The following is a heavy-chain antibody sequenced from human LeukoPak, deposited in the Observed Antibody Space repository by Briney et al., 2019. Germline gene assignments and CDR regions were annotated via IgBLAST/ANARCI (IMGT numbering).Heavy chain of an antibody. Sequence: SETLSLTCTVSGGSISSYYWSWIRQPPGKGLEWIGYIYYSGGTNYNPSLKSRVTISLDTSKNHFSLKLSSVTAADTAVYYCARDLRYDSSGWAFDYWGQGTLVTVSS. CDR3: ARDLRYDSSGWAFDY. V-gene: IGHV4-59*01. CDR1: GGSISSYY. CDR2: IYYSGGT. D-gene: IGHD3-22*01. J-gene: IGHJ4*02.